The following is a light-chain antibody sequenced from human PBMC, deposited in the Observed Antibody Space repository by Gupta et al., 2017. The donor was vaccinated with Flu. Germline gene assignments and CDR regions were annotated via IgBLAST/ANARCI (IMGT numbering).Light chain of an antibody. CDR3: QQRSNWT. CDR1: QSVSSY. J-gene: IGKJ1*01. Sequence: EIVLTQSPATLSLSPGERATLSCRASQSVSSYLAWYQQKPGQAPRLLIYDASNRDTGIHARFSSSGSGTDFTLTSSSLETEDFDVYVGQQRSNWTFGQGTKVEIK. V-gene: IGKV3-11*01. CDR2: DAS.